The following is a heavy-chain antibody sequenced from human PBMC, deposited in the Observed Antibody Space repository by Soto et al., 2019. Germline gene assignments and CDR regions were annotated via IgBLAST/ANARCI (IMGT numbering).Heavy chain of an antibody. CDR2: IIPIFGTA. Sequence: QVQLVQSGAEVKKPGSTVKVSCKASGGTFSSYAISWVRQAPGQGLEWMGGIIPIFGTANYAQKFQGRVTITADESTSSAYMELSRLRAEDTAVYYCASPNCISTSCYAYYYGMDVWGQGTTVTVSS. J-gene: IGHJ6*02. CDR1: GGTFSSYA. V-gene: IGHV1-69*12. CDR3: ASPNCISTSCYAYYYGMDV. D-gene: IGHD2-2*01.